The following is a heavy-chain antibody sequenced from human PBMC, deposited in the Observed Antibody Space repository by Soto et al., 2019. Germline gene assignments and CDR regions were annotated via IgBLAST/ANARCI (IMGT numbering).Heavy chain of an antibody. CDR2: ISGSGGST. V-gene: IGHV3-23*01. Sequence: WWSLGLSCAACGFSLRSYAMGGVCQAPGKGLEWVSTISGSGGSTHYADSVKGRFTISRDNSKNTLYLQMNSLRAEDTAVYYCAKDRQLWFRGQFDYWGQGTLVTVSS. D-gene: IGHD5-18*01. CDR1: GFSLRSYA. J-gene: IGHJ4*02. CDR3: AKDRQLWFRGQFDY.